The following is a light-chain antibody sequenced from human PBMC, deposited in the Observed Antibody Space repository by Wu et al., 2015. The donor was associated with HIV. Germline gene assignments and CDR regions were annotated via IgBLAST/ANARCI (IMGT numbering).Light chain of an antibody. Sequence: EIVLTQSPGTLSLSPGERATLSCRASQSVSSNLAWYQQKPGQAPRLLIYGASTRATGIPARFSGSGSGTEFTLTISSLQSEDFAVYYCQQYNNWPHRVYSFGQGTKLEIK. CDR2: GAS. V-gene: IGKV3-15*01. CDR1: QSVSSN. CDR3: QQYNNWPHRVYS. J-gene: IGKJ2*03.